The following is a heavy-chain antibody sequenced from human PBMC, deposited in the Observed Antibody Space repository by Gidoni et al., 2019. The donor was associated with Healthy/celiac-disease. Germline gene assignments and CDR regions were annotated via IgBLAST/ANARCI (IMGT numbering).Heavy chain of an antibody. D-gene: IGHD3-22*01. CDR3: ARDPPVPDLYYYDSSGVGYFDY. CDR2: ISSSSSTI. Sequence: EVQLVESGGGLVQPGGSLRLSCAASGFTFSSYSMTWVRQAPGKGLEWVSYISSSSSTIYYADSVKGRFTISRDNAKNSLYLQMNSLRDEDTAVYYCARDPPVPDLYYYDSSGVGYFDYWGQGTLVTVSS. J-gene: IGHJ4*02. CDR1: GFTFSSYS. V-gene: IGHV3-48*02.